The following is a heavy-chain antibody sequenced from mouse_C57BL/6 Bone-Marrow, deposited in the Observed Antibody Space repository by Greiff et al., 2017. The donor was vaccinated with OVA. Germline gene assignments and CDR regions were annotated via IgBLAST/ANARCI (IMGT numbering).Heavy chain of an antibody. CDR3: AIYYDYDVGGY. V-gene: IGHV1-22*01. Sequence: EVKLMESGPELVKPGASVKMSCKASGYTFTDYNMHWVKQSHGKSLEWIGYINPNNGGTSYNQKFKGKATLTVNKSSSTAYMELRSLTSEDSAVYYCAIYYDYDVGGYWGQGTTLTVSS. CDR1: GYTFTDYN. J-gene: IGHJ2*01. CDR2: INPNNGGT. D-gene: IGHD2-4*01.